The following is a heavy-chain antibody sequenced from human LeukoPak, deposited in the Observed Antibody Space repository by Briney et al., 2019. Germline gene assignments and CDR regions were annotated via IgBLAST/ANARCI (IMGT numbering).Heavy chain of an antibody. J-gene: IGHJ4*02. CDR1: GFTFSNYW. V-gene: IGHV3-48*04. D-gene: IGHD2-15*01. CDR2: ITSSVSTI. Sequence: GGSLRLSCAASGFTFSNYWMHWVRQAPGKGLEWVSYITSSVSTIYYADSVKGRFTTSRDNAKNSLYLQMNSLRAEDTAVYYCARATYCSGGSCYPYYFDYWGQGTLATVSS. CDR3: ARATYCSGGSCYPYYFDY.